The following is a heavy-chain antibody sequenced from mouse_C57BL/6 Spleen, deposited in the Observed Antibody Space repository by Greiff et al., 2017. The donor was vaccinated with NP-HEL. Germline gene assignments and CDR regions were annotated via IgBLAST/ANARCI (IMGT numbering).Heavy chain of an antibody. Sequence: QVQLQQPGAGLVRPGTSVKLSCTASGYTFTGYWMHWVQQTPGQGLEWIGVIDPSDSYTNYTQKFKGQATLTVDTSSSTAYMQLSSLTSEDSAVYYCASPYGSSPYYAMDYWGQGTSVTVSS. V-gene: IGHV1-59*01. CDR2: IDPSDSYT. D-gene: IGHD1-1*01. CDR1: GYTFTGYW. CDR3: ASPYGSSPYYAMDY. J-gene: IGHJ4*01.